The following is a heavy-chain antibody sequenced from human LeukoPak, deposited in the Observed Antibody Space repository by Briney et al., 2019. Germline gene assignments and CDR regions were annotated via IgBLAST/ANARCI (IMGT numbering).Heavy chain of an antibody. V-gene: IGHV6-1*01. J-gene: IGHJ4*02. CDR3: ARGIAGSKGLFDY. CDR1: GDNVSSNSAT. Sequence: SQTLSLTCAISGDNVSSNSATWNWIRQSPSRGLEWLGRTYYRSKWYNDYAVSMKSRITINPDTSKKQFSLQLNSVTPEDTAVYYCARGIAGSKGLFDYWGQGTLVTVSS. CDR2: TYYRSKWYN.